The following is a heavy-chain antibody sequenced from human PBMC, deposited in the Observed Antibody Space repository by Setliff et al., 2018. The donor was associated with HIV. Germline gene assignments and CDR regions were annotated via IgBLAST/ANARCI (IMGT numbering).Heavy chain of an antibody. CDR1: GYTLTELS. J-gene: IGHJ1*01. CDR2: FDPEDGET. D-gene: IGHD6-13*01. V-gene: IGHV1-24*01. Sequence: GPSVKVSCKISGYTLTELSIHWVRQAPGKGLEWMANFDPEDGETFYAQKFQGRLTMTEDTSTDTAYMELNSLRSDDTAMYYCATDPGYSSTWYSESFQHWGQGTVVTVSS. CDR3: ATDPGYSSTWYSESFQH.